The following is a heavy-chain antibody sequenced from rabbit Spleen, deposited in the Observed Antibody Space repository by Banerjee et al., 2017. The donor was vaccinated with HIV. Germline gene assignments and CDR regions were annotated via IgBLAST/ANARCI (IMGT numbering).Heavy chain of an antibody. J-gene: IGHJ4*01. Sequence: QSLEESGGGLVQPEGSLTLTCKASGFSFSSNDYICWVRQAPGKGLEWIACTAAGRSAFTYYASWAKGRFTCSKASSTTVTLQMTSLTAADTATYFCSRSVGYGGGWALWGPGTLVTVS. CDR3: SRSVGYGGGWAL. D-gene: IGHD3-1*01. CDR1: GFSFSSNDY. V-gene: IGHV1S40*01. CDR2: TAAGRSAFT.